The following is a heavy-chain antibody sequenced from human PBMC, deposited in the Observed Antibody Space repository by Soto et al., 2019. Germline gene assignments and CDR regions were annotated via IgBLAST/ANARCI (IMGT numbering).Heavy chain of an antibody. D-gene: IGHD7-27*01. V-gene: IGHV4-59*11. CDR3: ARANWYFDY. Sequence: PSETLSLTCTVSGGSINNHYWSWIRQPPGKGLEWIGYIDYTGATNYSPSLASRVTISVDTSKNQFSLKLTSLTAADTATYYCARANWYFDYWGQGTLVTVSS. CDR1: GGSINNHY. J-gene: IGHJ4*02. CDR2: IDYTGAT.